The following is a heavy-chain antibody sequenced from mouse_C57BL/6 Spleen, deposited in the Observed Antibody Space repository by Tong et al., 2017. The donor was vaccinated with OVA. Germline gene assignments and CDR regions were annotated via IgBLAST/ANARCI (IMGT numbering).Heavy chain of an antibody. D-gene: IGHD3-2*02. V-gene: IGHV1-84*02. Sequence: VQLQESGPELVKPGASVKISCKASGYTFTDYYINWVKQRPGQGLEWIGWIYPGSGNTKYNEKFKGKATLTVDKSSSTAYMELRSLTSEDTAVYYCARSTAQARSRYWGQGTLVTVSA. CDR2: IYPGSGNT. CDR3: ARSTAQARSRY. CDR1: GYTFTDYY. J-gene: IGHJ3*01.